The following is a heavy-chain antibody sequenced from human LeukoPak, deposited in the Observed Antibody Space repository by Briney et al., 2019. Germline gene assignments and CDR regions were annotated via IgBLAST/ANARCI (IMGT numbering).Heavy chain of an antibody. CDR1: GCTFSSYA. D-gene: IGHD3-22*01. CDR2: ISGGGDNT. Sequence: GGSLRLSCAASGCTFSSYAMSWVREGPGKGLEWVSGISGGGDNTYYADSVKGRFTISRDNSKNTLYVQVNSLGTEDTAAYYCAKGSYYDSSGSFYFDYWGQGTLVTVSS. J-gene: IGHJ4*02. V-gene: IGHV3-23*01. CDR3: AKGSYYDSSGSFYFDY.